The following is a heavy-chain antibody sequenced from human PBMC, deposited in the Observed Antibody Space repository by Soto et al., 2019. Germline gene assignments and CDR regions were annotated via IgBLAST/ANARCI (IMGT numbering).Heavy chain of an antibody. CDR2: IYHSGST. CDR3: ARFETGYYSEWFDP. D-gene: IGHD3-9*01. CDR1: GGSISSSNW. Sequence: QSQTLSLTCAVSGGSISSSNWWSWVRQPPGKGLEWIGEIYHSGSTNYNPSLKSRVTISVDKSKNQFSLKLSSVTAADTAVYYCARFETGYYSEWFDPWGQGTLVTVSS. V-gene: IGHV4-4*02. J-gene: IGHJ5*02.